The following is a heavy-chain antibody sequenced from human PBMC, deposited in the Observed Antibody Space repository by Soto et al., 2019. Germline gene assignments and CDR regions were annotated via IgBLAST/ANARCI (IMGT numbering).Heavy chain of an antibody. CDR2: IYHSGRT. J-gene: IGHJ4*02. D-gene: IGHD5-12*01. V-gene: IGHV4-4*02. Sequence: SETLSLTCSVSGDSITNDRWWSLVRQSPGKGLEWIGEIYHSGRTNHNPSLKSRVIISVDKSKNNFSLTLSSVTAADTAVYYCTANGYYSLDYWGQGSLVTVSS. CDR3: TANGYYSLDY. CDR1: GDSITNDRW.